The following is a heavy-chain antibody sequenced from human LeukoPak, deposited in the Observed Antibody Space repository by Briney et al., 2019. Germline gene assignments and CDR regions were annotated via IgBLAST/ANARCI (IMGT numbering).Heavy chain of an antibody. CDR1: GGSISSGPYY. J-gene: IGHJ4*02. CDR3: ARWNNDVLTGYYDSFDY. CDR2: IYPSGAP. D-gene: IGHD3-9*01. V-gene: IGHV4-61*02. Sequence: SETLSLTXSVSGGSISSGPYYWGWIRQPAGKGLEWIGRIYPSGAPNYNPSLKSRVTISIDTSANQFSLKLNSVTAADTAVYFCARWNNDVLTGYYDSFDYWGQGILVTVSS.